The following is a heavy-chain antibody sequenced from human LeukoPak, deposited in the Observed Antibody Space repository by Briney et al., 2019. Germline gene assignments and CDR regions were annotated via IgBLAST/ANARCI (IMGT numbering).Heavy chain of an antibody. CDR1: GYTFTDYF. CDR3: ARGVPFGDYVD. Sequence: ASVKVSCKASGYTFTDYFMHWIRQAPGQGLEWMGRINPNTGRTDYTQKFRGRVTMTRDTSVATAYMEVTRLRSDDTAVYYCARGVPFGDYVDWGQGTLVTVSS. CDR2: INPNTGRT. D-gene: IGHD4-17*01. J-gene: IGHJ4*02. V-gene: IGHV1-2*06.